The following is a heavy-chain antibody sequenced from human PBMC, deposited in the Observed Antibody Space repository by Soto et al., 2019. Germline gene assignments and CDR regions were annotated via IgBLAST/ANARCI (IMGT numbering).Heavy chain of an antibody. CDR3: AGDPDSHYNDSHASSYP. V-gene: IGHV1-69*08. Sequence: QVQLVQSGAEVKKPGSSVKVSCKASGGTFSTYTITWVRQAPGQGLEWMGRIIPIIGIINYAQKFQGRATISADXXXGXXYMELTGLRSDDTAVYYCAGDPDSHYNDSHASSYPWGQGTLVTVSS. J-gene: IGHJ5*02. CDR1: GGTFSTYT. D-gene: IGHD4-4*01. CDR2: IIPIIGII.